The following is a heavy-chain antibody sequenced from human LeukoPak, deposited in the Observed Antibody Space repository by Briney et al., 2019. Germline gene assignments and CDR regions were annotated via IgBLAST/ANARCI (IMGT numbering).Heavy chain of an antibody. CDR1: GGSFSGYY. Sequence: SETLSLTCAVYGGSFSGYYWSWIRQPPGKGLEWIGYIYYSGTTNYNPSLKSRVTLSVDMSKNQFSLKLSSVTAADTAVYYCARVSWFPGTSYYYMDVWGKGTTVTVSS. CDR3: ARVSWFPGTSYYYMDV. CDR2: IYYSGTT. V-gene: IGHV4-59*01. J-gene: IGHJ6*03. D-gene: IGHD1-1*01.